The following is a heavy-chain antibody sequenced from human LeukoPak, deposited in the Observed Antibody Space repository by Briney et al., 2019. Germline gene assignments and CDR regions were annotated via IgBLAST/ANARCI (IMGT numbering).Heavy chain of an antibody. J-gene: IGHJ4*02. CDR3: ARENLRKSSPTPPGIY. CDR2: ISYDGSNK. CDR1: GFTFSSYS. Sequence: GGSLRLSCAASGFTFSSYSMNWIRQAPGKGLEWVAVISYDGSNKYYADSVKGRFTISRDNSKNTLYLQMNSLRAEDTAVYYCARENLRKSSPTPPGIYWGQGTLVTVSS. D-gene: IGHD1-14*01. V-gene: IGHV3-30*03.